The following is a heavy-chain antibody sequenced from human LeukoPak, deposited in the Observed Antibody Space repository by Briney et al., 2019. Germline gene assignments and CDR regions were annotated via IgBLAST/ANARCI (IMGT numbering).Heavy chain of an antibody. CDR1: GGTFSSYA. CDR3: ARGVRPRDFWSGYDRGYYGMDV. Sequence: ASVKVSCKASGGTFSSYAISWVRQAPGQGLEWMGRIIPILGIANYAQKFQGRVTITADKSTSTAYMELSSLRSEDTAVYYCARGVRPRDFWSGYDRGYYGMDVWGQGTTVTVSS. V-gene: IGHV1-69*04. D-gene: IGHD3-3*01. CDR2: IIPILGIA. J-gene: IGHJ6*02.